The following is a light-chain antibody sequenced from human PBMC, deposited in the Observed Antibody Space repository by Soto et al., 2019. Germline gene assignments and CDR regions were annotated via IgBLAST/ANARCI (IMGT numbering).Light chain of an antibody. Sequence: IQMTQSPSTLSASVGDRVTITCRASQSIGRFLAWYQHQPGKAPKLLIYDASTLESGVPSRFSGTGYGTEFTFSITSLQPEDFGTYYCQQCYMGWTFGQGTKVDIK. CDR3: QQCYMGWT. CDR1: QSIGRF. V-gene: IGKV1-5*01. J-gene: IGKJ1*01. CDR2: DAS.